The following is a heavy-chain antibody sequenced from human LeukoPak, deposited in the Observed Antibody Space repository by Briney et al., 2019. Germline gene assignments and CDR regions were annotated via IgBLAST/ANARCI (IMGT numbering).Heavy chain of an antibody. Sequence: GGSLRLSCAASGFTVSGNYMTWVRQAPGKGLEWVSVTYGDGSTSYADSVKGRFTISRDNSKNTLYLQMNSLRAEDTAVYYCARVRKLGPSRDAFDIWGQGTMVTVSS. CDR3: ARVRKLGPSRDAFDI. CDR1: GFTVSGNY. D-gene: IGHD3-10*01. J-gene: IGHJ3*02. V-gene: IGHV3-66*02. CDR2: TYGDGST.